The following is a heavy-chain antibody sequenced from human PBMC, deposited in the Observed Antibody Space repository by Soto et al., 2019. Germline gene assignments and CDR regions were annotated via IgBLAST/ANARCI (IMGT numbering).Heavy chain of an antibody. CDR3: ARDLVGIHIHGYNCLDS. J-gene: IGHJ5*01. D-gene: IGHD1-26*01. CDR1: GITLSSHG. V-gene: IGHV3-33*01. CDR2: IWYDGSNK. Sequence: PGGSLRLSCAASGITLSSHGMHWVRQAPGKGLEWVAVIWYDGSNKHYADSVKGRFTISRDNSKNTVYLQMNSLRAEDTAVYSCARDLVGIHIHGYNCLDSWGQGTPVTVSS.